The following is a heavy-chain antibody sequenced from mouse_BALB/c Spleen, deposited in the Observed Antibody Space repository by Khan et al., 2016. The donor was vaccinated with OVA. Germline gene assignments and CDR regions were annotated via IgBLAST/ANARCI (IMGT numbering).Heavy chain of an antibody. CDR1: GFSLTNYG. V-gene: IGHV2-6-1*01. CDR2: IWSDGTT. D-gene: IGHD2-10*01. J-gene: IGHJ4*01. CDR3: ARQPYFHYYVMDY. Sequence: VELVESGPGLVAPSQSLSITCTISGFSLTNYGVHWVRQPPGKGLEWLVVIWSDGTTTYDSALTSRLTLSKDNSKSQVFLKMDSLQTDDTAMYYCARQPYFHYYVMDYWGRGTSVTVSS.